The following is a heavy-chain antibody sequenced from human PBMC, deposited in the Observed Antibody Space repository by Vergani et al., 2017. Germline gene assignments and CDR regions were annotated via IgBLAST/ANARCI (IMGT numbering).Heavy chain of an antibody. CDR3: ARFSSTSCYAFDI. CDR1: GGSISSGGYS. D-gene: IGHD2-2*01. Sequence: QLRLQESGSGLVKPSQTLSLTCAVSGGSISSGGYSWSWIRQPPGKGLEWIGYIYHSGSTYYNPSLKSRVTISVDRSKNQFSLKLSSVTAADTAVYYCARFSSTSCYAFDIWGQGTMVTVSS. J-gene: IGHJ3*02. CDR2: IYHSGST. V-gene: IGHV4-30-2*01.